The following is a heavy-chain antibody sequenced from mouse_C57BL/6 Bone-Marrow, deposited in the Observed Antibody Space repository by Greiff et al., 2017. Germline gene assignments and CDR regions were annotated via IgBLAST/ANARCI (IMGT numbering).Heavy chain of an antibody. J-gene: IGHJ1*03. CDR2: INPSSGYT. CDR1: GYTFTSYW. Sequence: QVQLQQSGAELAKPGASVKLSCKASGYTFTSYWMHWVKQRHGQGLEWIGYINPSSGYTKYNQKFKDKATLTADKSSSAAYKQLSSLAYDDSAVYYCARDYYGSSHWYFDVWGTGTTVTVAS. V-gene: IGHV1-7*01. CDR3: ARDYYGSSHWYFDV. D-gene: IGHD1-1*01.